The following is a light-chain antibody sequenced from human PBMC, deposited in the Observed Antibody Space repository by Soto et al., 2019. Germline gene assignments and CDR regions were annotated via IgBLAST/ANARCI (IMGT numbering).Light chain of an antibody. Sequence: DIQMTQSPSSLSASVGDRVTITCQASQDISNYLNWYLQKPGQAPKLLIYDASNLETGVPSRFSGSGSGTDFTFTISSLQPEHIATYYCQQFDTLPITFGQGTRLEIK. J-gene: IGKJ5*01. V-gene: IGKV1-33*01. CDR1: QDISNY. CDR2: DAS. CDR3: QQFDTLPIT.